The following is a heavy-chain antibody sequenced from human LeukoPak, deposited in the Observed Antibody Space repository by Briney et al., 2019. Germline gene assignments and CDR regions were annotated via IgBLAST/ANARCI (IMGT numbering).Heavy chain of an antibody. CDR3: TREDQQWLVQDWFDP. CDR2: IKSKIHGGTI. V-gene: IGHV3-15*01. J-gene: IGHJ5*02. Sequence: GGSLRLSCAASGFTFDKAWMTWVRQAPGKGLEWVGRIKSKIHGGTIDYAAPVKGRFTISRDDSENTVYLQMSSLRTEDTAMYYCTREDQQWLVQDWFDPWGQGTLVTVSS. CDR1: GFTFDKAW. D-gene: IGHD6-19*01.